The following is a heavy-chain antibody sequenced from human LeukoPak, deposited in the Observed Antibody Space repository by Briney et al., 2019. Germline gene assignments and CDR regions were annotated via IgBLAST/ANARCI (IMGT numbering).Heavy chain of an antibody. D-gene: IGHD5-12*01. CDR1: GGSISSYY. J-gene: IGHJ4*02. Sequence: SETLSLTCTVSGGSISSYYWSWIRRPPGKGLEYIGFIYYSGSTKYNPSLKSRVTISVDTSKNQFSLKLSPVTAADTAVYYCARRSDRGYDFDYWGQGTLVTVSS. CDR2: IYYSGST. CDR3: ARRSDRGYDFDY. V-gene: IGHV4-59*01.